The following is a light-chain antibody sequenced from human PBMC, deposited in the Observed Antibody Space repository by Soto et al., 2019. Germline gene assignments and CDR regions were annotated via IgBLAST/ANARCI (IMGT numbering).Light chain of an antibody. CDR1: TSNIGNAH. J-gene: IGLJ3*02. CDR2: DNN. Sequence: QSVLTQPPSVSAAPGQTVTISCSGSTSNIGNAHVSWYLHLPGTAPKLLIYDNNRRRSGIPDRLSGSKSGTSATLRITGLQTGDESDYYCGTWDTSLSAWVFGGGTKVTVL. CDR3: GTWDTSLSAWV. V-gene: IGLV1-51*01.